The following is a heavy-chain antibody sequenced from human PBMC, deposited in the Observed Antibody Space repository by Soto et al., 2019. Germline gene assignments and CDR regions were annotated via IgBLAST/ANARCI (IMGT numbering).Heavy chain of an antibody. V-gene: IGHV3-23*01. Sequence: EAQLLESGGGLVQPGESLRLSCATSGFTFASYAMTWVRQAPGKGLEWVSSITTGGINTHYADFVRGRFTISRDNSKNTVYLEMKTLSAEDTAVYYCVKVMTDYSKAVGDDWGQGTLVTVSS. CDR2: ITTGGINT. CDR3: VKVMTDYSKAVGDD. CDR1: GFTFASYA. J-gene: IGHJ4*02. D-gene: IGHD4-4*01.